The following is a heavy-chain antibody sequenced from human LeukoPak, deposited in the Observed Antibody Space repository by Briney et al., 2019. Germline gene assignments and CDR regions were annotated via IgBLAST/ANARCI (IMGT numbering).Heavy chain of an antibody. D-gene: IGHD3-22*01. Sequence: GGSLRLSCAASGFIFSNYAMHWVRQAPGKGLEWVSFISGDGNNKYYADSVKGRFTISRDNSKDTLYVQMNGLRAEDTAVYYCARDGQPYSYDNYNWFDPWGQGTLVTVSS. J-gene: IGHJ5*02. CDR3: ARDGQPYSYDNYNWFDP. CDR1: GFIFSNYA. V-gene: IGHV3-30-3*01. CDR2: ISGDGNNK.